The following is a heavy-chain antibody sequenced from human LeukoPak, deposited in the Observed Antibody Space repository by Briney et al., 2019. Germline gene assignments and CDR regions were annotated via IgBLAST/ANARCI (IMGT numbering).Heavy chain of an antibody. J-gene: IGHJ6*03. CDR2: ISSSGSTI. D-gene: IGHD6-13*01. V-gene: IGHV3-11*01. Sequence: GGSLRLSCAASGFTFSGYYMSWIRQAPGKGLEWVSYISSSGSTIYYADSVKGRFTISRDNAKNSLYLQMNSLRTEDTALYYCAKGPAAGTFSYYYYMDVWGKGTTVTISS. CDR3: AKGPAAGTFSYYYYMDV. CDR1: GFTFSGYY.